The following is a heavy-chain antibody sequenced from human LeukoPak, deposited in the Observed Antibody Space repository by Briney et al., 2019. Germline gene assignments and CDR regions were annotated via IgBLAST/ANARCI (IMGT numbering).Heavy chain of an antibody. V-gene: IGHV3-74*01. CDR3: ARDTRMDV. J-gene: IGHJ6*02. CDR2: ISSDGSYT. Sequence: GGSLRLSCAASGFNLFNTYWIHWVRQVPGQGPVWVSRISSDGSYTSYADSVKGRFTISRDNAKNSLYLQMNSLRAEDTAVYYCARDTRMDVWGQGTTVTVSS. CDR1: GFNLFNTYW.